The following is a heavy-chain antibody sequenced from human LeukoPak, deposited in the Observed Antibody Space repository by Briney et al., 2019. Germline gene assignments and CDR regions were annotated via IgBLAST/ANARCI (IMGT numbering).Heavy chain of an antibody. CDR2: MNPNSGNT. D-gene: IGHD2-2*01. V-gene: IGHV1-8*01. CDR1: GYTFTSYD. Sequence: ASVKVSCKASGYTFTSYDINWVRQATGQGLEWMGWMNPNSGNTGYAQKFQSRVTMTRNTSISTAYMELSSLRSEDTAVYYCARVGYCSSTSCYHHNWFDPWGQGTLVTVSS. J-gene: IGHJ5*02. CDR3: ARVGYCSSTSCYHHNWFDP.